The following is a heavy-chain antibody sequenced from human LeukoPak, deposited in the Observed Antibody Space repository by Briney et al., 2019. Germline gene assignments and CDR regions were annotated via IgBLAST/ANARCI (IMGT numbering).Heavy chain of an antibody. V-gene: IGHV4-59*01. CDR1: GGSISSYY. CDR2: IYYSGST. D-gene: IGHD5-12*01. J-gene: IGHJ2*01. CDR3: AREVRRQVDIVATIRYFDL. Sequence: PSETLSLTCTVSGGSISSYYWSWIRQPPGKGLEWIGYIYYSGSTNYNPSLKSRVTISVDTSKNQFSLKLSSVTAADTAVYYCAREVRRQVDIVATIRYFDLWGRGTLVTVSS.